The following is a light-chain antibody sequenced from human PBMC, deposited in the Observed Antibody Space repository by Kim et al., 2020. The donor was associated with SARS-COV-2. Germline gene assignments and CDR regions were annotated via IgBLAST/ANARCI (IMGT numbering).Light chain of an antibody. Sequence: DIQMTQSPSSLSASVGDRVTITCQASQDIKNYLNWYQQKPGKAPKLLIYDASTLETGVPSRFSGSASGTDFTFTITSLQPEDIATYYCQQYNNLPWTFSQGTKVDIK. CDR1: QDIKNY. J-gene: IGKJ1*01. CDR3: QQYNNLPWT. V-gene: IGKV1-33*01. CDR2: DAS.